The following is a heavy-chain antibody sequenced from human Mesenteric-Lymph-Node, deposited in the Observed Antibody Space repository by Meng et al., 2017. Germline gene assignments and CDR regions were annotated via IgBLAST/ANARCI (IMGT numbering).Heavy chain of an antibody. V-gene: IGHV1-46*01. D-gene: IGHD2-15*01. Sequence: ASVKVSCKASGYIFTNHYMHWVRQAPGQGLEWMGVINCHGGSTTYAQKFQGRVTMTRDTSTSTAYMELSSLRSEDTAVYYCARGGPYCSGGSCFDYWGQGTLVTVSS. J-gene: IGHJ4*02. CDR3: ARGGPYCSGGSCFDY. CDR1: GYIFTNHY. CDR2: INCHGGST.